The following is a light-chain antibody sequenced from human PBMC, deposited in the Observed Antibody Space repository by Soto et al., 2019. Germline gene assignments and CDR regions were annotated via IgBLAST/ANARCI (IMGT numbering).Light chain of an antibody. CDR1: QSISSR. J-gene: IGKJ4*01. CDR2: DAL. V-gene: IGKV1-5*01. Sequence: DIQMTHSPSTLSASVGDRVTITCRASQSISSRLAWYQKKPGKAPKLLIYDALNLESGVPSRFSGSGSGTDFTLTISSLQPEDFATYYCQQSYSTPLTFGGGTKVDIK. CDR3: QQSYSTPLT.